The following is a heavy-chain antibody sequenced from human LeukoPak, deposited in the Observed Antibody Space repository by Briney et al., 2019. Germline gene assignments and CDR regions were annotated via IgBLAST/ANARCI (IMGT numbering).Heavy chain of an antibody. D-gene: IGHD5-18*01. CDR1: GYIFTGYY. CDR3: ASGVDTALHGAFDI. J-gene: IGHJ3*02. Sequence: ASVKVSCKASGYIFTGYYMHWVRQAPGQGLEWMGWINPNSGDTNYAQKFQGRVTMTRDTSISTAYMELSRLRSDDTAVYYCASGVDTALHGAFDIWGQGTMVTVSS. CDR2: INPNSGDT. V-gene: IGHV1-2*02.